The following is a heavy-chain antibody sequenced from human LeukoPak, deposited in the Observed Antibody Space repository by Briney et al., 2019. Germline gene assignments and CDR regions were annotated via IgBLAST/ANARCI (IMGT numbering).Heavy chain of an antibody. CDR1: GFTFSNYA. D-gene: IGHD2-2*03. CDR2: NSASGGST. V-gene: IGHV3-23*01. Sequence: PGGSLRLSCAASGFTFSNYAMSWVRQAPGKGLEWVSGNSASGGSTYYADSVKGRFTSSRDNSKNTLYLQMNSLRAEDTAVYYCAKDGGYCSSTSCSLDYWGQGTLVTVSS. J-gene: IGHJ4*02. CDR3: AKDGGYCSSTSCSLDY.